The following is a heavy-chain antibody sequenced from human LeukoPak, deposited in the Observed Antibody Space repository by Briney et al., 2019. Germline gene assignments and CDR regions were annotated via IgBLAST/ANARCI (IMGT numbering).Heavy chain of an antibody. J-gene: IGHJ4*02. D-gene: IGHD6-6*01. Sequence: SSETLSLTCTVSGYSISSGYYWGWIRQPPGKGLEWIGSIYHSGSTYYNPSLKSRVTISVDTSKNQFSLKLSSVTAADTAVYYCARALYSSSSGADFDYWGQGTLVTVSS. CDR2: IYHSGST. CDR1: GYSISSGYY. CDR3: ARALYSSSSGADFDY. V-gene: IGHV4-38-2*02.